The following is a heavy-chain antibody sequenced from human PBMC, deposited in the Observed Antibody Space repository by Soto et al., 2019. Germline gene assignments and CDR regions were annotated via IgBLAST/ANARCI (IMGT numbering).Heavy chain of an antibody. J-gene: IGHJ4*02. V-gene: IGHV3-74*01. Sequence: EVQLVESGGGLVQPGGSLRLSCAASGFTFSSYWTHWVRQAPGKGLVWVSRINSDGSSTSYADSVKGRFTISRDNAKNTLYLQMISLRAEDTAVYYCVRTSLVVAAATREDYWGQGTLVTVSS. D-gene: IGHD2-15*01. CDR3: VRTSLVVAAATREDY. CDR2: INSDGSST. CDR1: GFTFSSYW.